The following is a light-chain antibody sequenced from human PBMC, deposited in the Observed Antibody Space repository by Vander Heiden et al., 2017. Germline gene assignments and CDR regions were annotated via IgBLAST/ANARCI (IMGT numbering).Light chain of an antibody. CDR1: HSSLNGTHNKTN. CDR2: WAS. J-gene: IGKJ1*01. CDR3: QQYYSTPRT. V-gene: IGKV4-1*01. Sequence: IVMTQSPDSLAVSLAERATINCNSSHSSLNGTHNKTNLTWYQQKPGQPPRLLIYWASTPAAGVPDRFSGSGSGTDFTLTISSLQAEDVAVYYCQQYYSTPRTFGQGTKVEIK.